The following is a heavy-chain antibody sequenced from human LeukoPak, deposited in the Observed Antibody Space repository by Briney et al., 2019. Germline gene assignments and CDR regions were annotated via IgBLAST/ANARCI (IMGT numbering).Heavy chain of an antibody. CDR1: GGSISSGSYY. D-gene: IGHD3-22*01. J-gene: IGHJ1*01. Sequence: PSGTLSLTCTVSGGSISSGSYYWSWIRQPAGKGLEWIGRIYTSGSTNYNPSLKSRVTISVDTSKNQFSLKLSSVTAADTAVYYCARGFSSGYYYDRHSEYFQHWGQGTLVTVSS. V-gene: IGHV4-61*02. CDR3: ARGFSSGYYYDRHSEYFQH. CDR2: IYTSGST.